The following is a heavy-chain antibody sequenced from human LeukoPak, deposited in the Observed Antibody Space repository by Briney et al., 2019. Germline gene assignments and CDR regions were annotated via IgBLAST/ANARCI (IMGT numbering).Heavy chain of an antibody. D-gene: IGHD1-1*01. CDR2: ISGSGSGT. V-gene: IGHV3-23*01. Sequence: GGSLRLSCAASGFTFSSSAMSWVRQAPGKGLEWVSGISGSGSGTNHADSVKGRFTISRDSSKSTLYLQMNSLRDEDTAVYYCAKAINSPNWNRTPFDYWGQGTLVTVSS. CDR1: GFTFSSSA. CDR3: AKAINSPNWNRTPFDY. J-gene: IGHJ4*02.